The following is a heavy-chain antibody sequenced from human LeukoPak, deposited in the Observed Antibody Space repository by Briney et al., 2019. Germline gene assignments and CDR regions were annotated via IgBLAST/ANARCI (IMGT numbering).Heavy chain of an antibody. Sequence: SETLSLTCTVSGGSISSSSYYWGWIRQPPGKGLEWIGSIYYSGSTYYNPSLKSRVTISVDTSKNQFSLKLGSVTAADTAVYYCARHSSSSYDLDYWGQGTLVTVSS. J-gene: IGHJ4*02. CDR2: IYYSGST. CDR3: ARHSSSSYDLDY. V-gene: IGHV4-39*01. D-gene: IGHD6-6*01. CDR1: GGSISSSSYY.